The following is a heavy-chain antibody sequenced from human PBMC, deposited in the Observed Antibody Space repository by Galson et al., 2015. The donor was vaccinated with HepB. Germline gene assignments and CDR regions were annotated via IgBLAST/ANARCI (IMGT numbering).Heavy chain of an antibody. D-gene: IGHD2-2*01. V-gene: IGHV1-2*02. CDR3: ARVCSSTSCQSDWFDP. CDR1: XYTFTGYY. CDR2: INPNSGGT. Sequence: SVKVSCKAXXYTFTGYYMHWVRQAPGQGLEWMGWINPNSGGTNYAQKFQGRVTMTRDTSISTAYMELSRLRSNDTAVYYCARVCSSTSCQSDWFDPWGQGTLVT. J-gene: IGHJ5*02.